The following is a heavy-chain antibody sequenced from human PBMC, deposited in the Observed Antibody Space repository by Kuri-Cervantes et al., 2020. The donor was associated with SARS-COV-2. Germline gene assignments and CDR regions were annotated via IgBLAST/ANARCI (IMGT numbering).Heavy chain of an antibody. CDR2: ISGSGGST. CDR1: GGTFSSYA. CDR3: AKEGGDGDYADYYFDY. D-gene: IGHD4-17*01. J-gene: IGHJ4*02. V-gene: IGHV3-23*01. Sequence: SCKASGGTFSSYAMSWVRQAPGKGLEWVSAISGSGGSTYYADSVEGRFTISRDNSKNTLYLQTNSLRAEDTAVYYCAKEGGDGDYADYYFDYWGQGTLVTVSS.